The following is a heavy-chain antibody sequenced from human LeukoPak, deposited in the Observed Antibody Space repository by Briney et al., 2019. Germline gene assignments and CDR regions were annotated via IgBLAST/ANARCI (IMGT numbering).Heavy chain of an antibody. J-gene: IGHJ3*02. Sequence: GASVKVSCKASGYTFTDYYMHWVRQAPGQGLEWMGGINPDSGGTNYAQKFQGRDTMTRDTSISTAYMELSSPRSDDTSVYYCARRSGSDAFDIWGQGTMVTVSS. CDR2: INPDSGGT. CDR3: ARRSGSDAFDI. CDR1: GYTFTDYY. V-gene: IGHV1-2*02. D-gene: IGHD3-3*01.